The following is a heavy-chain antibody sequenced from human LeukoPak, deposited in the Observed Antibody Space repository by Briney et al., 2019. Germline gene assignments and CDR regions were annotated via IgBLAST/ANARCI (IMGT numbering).Heavy chain of an antibody. V-gene: IGHV1-2*02. Sequence: ASVKVSCKASGYTFTGYYMHWVREAPGQGLEWMGWINPNSGGTNYAQKFQGRVTMTRDTSISTVIMELSSLRSDDTAVYYCAREDSRSTSLDYWGQGTLVTVSS. CDR2: INPNSGGT. CDR3: AREDSRSTSLDY. CDR1: GYTFTGYY. D-gene: IGHD6-6*01. J-gene: IGHJ4*02.